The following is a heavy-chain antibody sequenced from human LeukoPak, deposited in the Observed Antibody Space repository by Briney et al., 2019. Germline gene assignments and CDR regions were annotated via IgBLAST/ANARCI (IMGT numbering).Heavy chain of an antibody. V-gene: IGHV3-21*01. J-gene: IGHJ4*02. Sequence: GGSLRLSCAASGFTFSSQWMSWVRQAPGKGLEWVSSISSSSVYIYYADSVKGRFTISRDNAKNSLYLQMNSLRAEDTAVYYCARAKPKNMVRGLIMRRESRYYFDYWGQGTLVTVSS. D-gene: IGHD3-10*01. CDR1: GFTFSSQW. CDR2: ISSSSVYI. CDR3: ARAKPKNMVRGLIMRRESRYYFDY.